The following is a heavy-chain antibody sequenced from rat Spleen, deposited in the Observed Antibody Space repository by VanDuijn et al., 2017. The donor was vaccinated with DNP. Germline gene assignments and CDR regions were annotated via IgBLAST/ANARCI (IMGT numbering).Heavy chain of an antibody. Sequence: QVQLKESGPGLVQPSQTLSLTCTVSGFSLTTDGVTWVPQTPGKGLEWMGVIRSDGSTEYNSEFESRLSISSVTSKNQVFLIMNSLKTEDTGVYYCAIDFRAPIWFAYWGRGVMVTVSS. CDR2: IRSDGST. V-gene: IGHV2-65*01. J-gene: IGHJ2*01. D-gene: IGHD4-1*01. CDR1: GFSLTTDG. CDR3: AIDFRAPIWFAY.